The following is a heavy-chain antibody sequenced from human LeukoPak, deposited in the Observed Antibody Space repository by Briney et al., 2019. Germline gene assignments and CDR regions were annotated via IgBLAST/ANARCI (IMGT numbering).Heavy chain of an antibody. CDR3: AKDRCSNGIGCYYYYMDV. Sequence: GGSLRLSCAASGFTFSSYGMHWVRQAPGKGLEWVTFIRYDGSNKYYADSVKGRFTISRDNSKNTLNLHMNSLRAEDTAVYYCAKDRCSNGIGCYYYYMDVWGKGTTVTISS. CDR2: IRYDGSNK. V-gene: IGHV3-30*02. CDR1: GFTFSSYG. J-gene: IGHJ6*03. D-gene: IGHD2-8*01.